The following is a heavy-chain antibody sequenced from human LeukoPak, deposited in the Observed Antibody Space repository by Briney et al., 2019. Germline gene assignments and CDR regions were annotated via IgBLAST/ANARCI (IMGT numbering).Heavy chain of an antibody. CDR3: ARGPFTLTFGGPSLDY. CDR2: ISAYNGNT. V-gene: IGHV1-18*04. D-gene: IGHD3-16*01. J-gene: IGHJ4*02. Sequence: ASVKASCKASGYTFTSYGISWVRQAPGQGLEWMGWISAYNGNTNYAQKLQGRVTMTTDTSTSTAYMELRSLRSDDTAVYYCARGPFTLTFGGPSLDYWGQGTLVTVSS. CDR1: GYTFTSYG.